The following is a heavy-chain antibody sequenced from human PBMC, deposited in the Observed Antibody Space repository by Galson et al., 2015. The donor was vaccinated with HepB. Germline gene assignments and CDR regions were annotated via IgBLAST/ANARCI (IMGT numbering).Heavy chain of an antibody. V-gene: IGHV3-21*01. Sequence: SLRLSCAASGFTFSSYSVNWVRQAPGKGLEWVSSISSSSSYIYYADSVKGRFTISRDNAKNSLYLQMNSLRAEDTAVYYCARGRTTVTTWFDPWGQGTLVTVSS. CDR1: GFTFSSYS. CDR2: ISSSSSYI. CDR3: ARGRTTVTTWFDP. D-gene: IGHD4-17*01. J-gene: IGHJ5*02.